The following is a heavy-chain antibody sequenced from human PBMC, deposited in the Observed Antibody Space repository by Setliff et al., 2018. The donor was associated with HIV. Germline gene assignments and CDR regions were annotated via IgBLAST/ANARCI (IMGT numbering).Heavy chain of an antibody. J-gene: IGHJ4*02. V-gene: IGHV3-7*01. CDR3: AAVFTGEPGRSLDY. CDR1: GLTFSDYW. D-gene: IGHD1-26*01. CDR2: IKQDGSET. Sequence: GGSLRLSCAVSGLTFSDYWMSWVRQAPGKGLEWVANIKQDGSETYYVDSVRGRFTISRDNAENSQYLLMSDLRAEDTAVYYCAAVFTGEPGRSLDYWGQGTPVTVSS.